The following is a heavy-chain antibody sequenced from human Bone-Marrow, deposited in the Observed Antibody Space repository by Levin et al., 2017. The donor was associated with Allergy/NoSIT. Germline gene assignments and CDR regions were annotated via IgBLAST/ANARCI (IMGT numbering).Heavy chain of an antibody. CDR3: AKGGSFYPHDNWFDP. D-gene: IGHD1-26*01. Sequence: ETLSLTCAASGFTFSSYAMSWVRQAPGKGLEWVSGISGSGGSTYYADSVKGRFTISRDKSKNTLVLQMNSLRAEDTAVYYCAKGGSFYPHDNWFDPWGQGTLVTVSS. J-gene: IGHJ5*02. CDR1: GFTFSSYA. CDR2: ISGSGGST. V-gene: IGHV3-23*01.